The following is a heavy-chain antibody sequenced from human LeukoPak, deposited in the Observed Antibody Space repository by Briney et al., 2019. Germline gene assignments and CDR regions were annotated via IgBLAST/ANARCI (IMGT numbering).Heavy chain of an antibody. V-gene: IGHV4-34*01. CDR2: TNHSGST. CDR1: GGSFSGYY. Sequence: SETLSLTCAVYGGSFSGYYWSWIRQPPGKGLEWIGETNHSGSTNYNPSLKSRVTISVDTSKNQFSLKLSSVTAADTAVYYCARLGNLGYCSSTSCPRRDWFDPWGQGTLVTVSS. J-gene: IGHJ5*02. CDR3: ARLGNLGYCSSTSCPRRDWFDP. D-gene: IGHD2-2*01.